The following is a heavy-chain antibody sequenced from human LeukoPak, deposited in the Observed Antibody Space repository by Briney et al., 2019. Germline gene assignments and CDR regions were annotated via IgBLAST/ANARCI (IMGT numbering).Heavy chain of an antibody. Sequence: ASVKVSCKASGGTFSSYAISWVRQAPGQGLEWMGRIIPILGIANYAQKFQGRVTITADKSTSTAYMELSSLRSEDTAVYYCARVPDYGDYGYYFDYWGQGTLVTVSS. CDR1: GGTFSSYA. CDR3: ARVPDYGDYGYYFDY. D-gene: IGHD4-17*01. J-gene: IGHJ4*02. CDR2: IIPILGIA. V-gene: IGHV1-69*04.